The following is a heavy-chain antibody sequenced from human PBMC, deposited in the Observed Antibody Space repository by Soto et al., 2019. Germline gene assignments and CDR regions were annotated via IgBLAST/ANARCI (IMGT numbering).Heavy chain of an antibody. CDR3: ARDRWYGSGRNPFDY. CDR1: GGSISSSNW. V-gene: IGHV4-4*02. CDR2: IYDSGST. Sequence: QVQLQESGPGLVKPSGTLSITCAVSGGSISSSNWWRWVRQPPGKGLEWIEEIYDSGSTNYNPSLKSRVTISVDKSKHQFSLKLSSVTAADTAVYYCARDRWYGSGRNPFDYWGQGSLVTVSS. J-gene: IGHJ4*02. D-gene: IGHD3-10*01.